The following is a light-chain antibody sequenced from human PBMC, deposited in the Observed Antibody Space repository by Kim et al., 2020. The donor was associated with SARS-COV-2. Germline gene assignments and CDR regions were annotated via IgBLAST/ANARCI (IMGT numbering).Light chain of an antibody. CDR1: SSDVGGYNY. Sequence: QSALTQPASVSGSPGQSITISCTGTSSDVGGYNYVSWYQQHPGKAPKLMIYDVSKRPSGVSNRFSGSKSGNTASLTISGLQAEDEADYYCSSYTSISTVVFAGGTKLTVL. J-gene: IGLJ2*01. CDR3: SSYTSISTVV. V-gene: IGLV2-14*01. CDR2: DVS.